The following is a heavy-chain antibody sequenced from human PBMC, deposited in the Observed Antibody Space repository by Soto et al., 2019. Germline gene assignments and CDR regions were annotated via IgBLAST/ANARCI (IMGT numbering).Heavy chain of an antibody. Sequence: GESLKISCKASGYSFTSFWIGWVRQMPGKGLEWMGIIFPSDSDTRYSPSFQGQVTISADKSSTTAYLQWGSLKASDTAMYYCVRQGHGFWSGKSMDFDYWGQGTLVTVSS. CDR1: GYSFTSFW. V-gene: IGHV5-51*01. J-gene: IGHJ4*02. CDR2: IFPSDSDT. D-gene: IGHD3-3*01. CDR3: VRQGHGFWSGKSMDFDY.